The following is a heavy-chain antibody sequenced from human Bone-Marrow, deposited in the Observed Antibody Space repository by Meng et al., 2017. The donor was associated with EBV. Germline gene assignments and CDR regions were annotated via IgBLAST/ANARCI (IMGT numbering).Heavy chain of an antibody. CDR2: MNPNSGNT. J-gene: IGHJ4*02. D-gene: IGHD4-17*01. Sequence: VLLVQSGAEVTKPGALAKVFCNASAYTFTSYDINWVRQATGQGLEWMRWMNPNSGNTGYAQKFQGRVTMTRNTSISTAYMELSSLRSEDLAVYYCARGLGGTTVTIDYWGQGTLVTVSS. CDR3: ARGLGGTTVTIDY. V-gene: IGHV1-8*01. CDR1: AYTFTSYD.